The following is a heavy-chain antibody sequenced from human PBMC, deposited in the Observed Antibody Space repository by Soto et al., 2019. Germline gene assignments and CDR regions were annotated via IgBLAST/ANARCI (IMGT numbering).Heavy chain of an antibody. J-gene: IGHJ6*02. CDR2: ISYDGSNK. CDR1: GFTFSSYG. Sequence: GGSLRLSCAASGFTFSSYGMHWVRQAPGKGLEWVAVISYDGSNKYYADSVKGRFTNSRDNSKNTLYLQMNSLRAEDTAVYYCAKDLVGVGELAYYYYYGMDVWGQGTTVTVSS. CDR3: AKDLVGVGELAYYYYYGMDV. D-gene: IGHD3-10*01. V-gene: IGHV3-30*18.